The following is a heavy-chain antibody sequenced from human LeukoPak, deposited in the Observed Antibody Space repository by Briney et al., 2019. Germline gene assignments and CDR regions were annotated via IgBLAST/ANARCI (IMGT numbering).Heavy chain of an antibody. CDR1: GYTFTGYF. CDR3: AREEEYSNSFDY. Sequence: ASVKVSCKASGYTFTGYFMHWVRQAPGQGLEWMGWINPNSGGTNYAQKFQGRVTMTRDTSISTAYMELSRLRSDDTAVYCCAREEEYSNSFDYWGQGTLVTVSS. D-gene: IGHD6-6*01. V-gene: IGHV1-2*02. CDR2: INPNSGGT. J-gene: IGHJ4*02.